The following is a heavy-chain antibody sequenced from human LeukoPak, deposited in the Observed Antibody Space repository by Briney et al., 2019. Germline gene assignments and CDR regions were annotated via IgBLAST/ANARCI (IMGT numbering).Heavy chain of an antibody. D-gene: IGHD6-19*01. V-gene: IGHV4-4*07. Sequence: GSLRLSCAASGFTFSSYAMSWIRQPAGKGLEWIGRIYTSGSTNYNPSLKSRVTISVDTSKNQFSLKLSSVTAADTAVYYCARGQPGYSSGWLDYWGQGTLVTVSS. CDR3: ARGQPGYSSGWLDY. CDR2: IYTSGST. CDR1: GFTFSSYA. J-gene: IGHJ4*02.